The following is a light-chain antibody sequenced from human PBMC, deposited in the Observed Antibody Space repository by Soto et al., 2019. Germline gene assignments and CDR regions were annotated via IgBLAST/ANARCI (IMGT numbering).Light chain of an antibody. Sequence: EIVLTQSPCTLSLSPGERATLSWRSSQSVGSRYLAWYQQKPGQAPRLFIYGASSRATGIPDRFSGSGSGTDFTLTISRLQPEDFAVYYCQQYGNSPRSFGGGTKVDI. J-gene: IGKJ4*01. CDR2: GAS. CDR1: QSVGSRY. CDR3: QQYGNSPRS. V-gene: IGKV3-20*01.